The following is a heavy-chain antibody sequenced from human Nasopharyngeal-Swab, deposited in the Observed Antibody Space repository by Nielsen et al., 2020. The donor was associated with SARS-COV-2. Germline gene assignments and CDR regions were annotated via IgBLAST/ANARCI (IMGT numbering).Heavy chain of an antibody. V-gene: IGHV3-21*01. CDR1: GFTFSSYS. CDR2: ISSSSSYI. Sequence: GESLKISCAASGFTFSSYSMNWVRQAPGKGLEWVSSISSSSSYIYYADSVKGRFTISRDNAKNSLYLQMNSLRAEDTAVYYCAREVGSGWSNADAFDIWGQGTMVTVSS. CDR3: AREVGSGWSNADAFDI. D-gene: IGHD6-19*01. J-gene: IGHJ3*02.